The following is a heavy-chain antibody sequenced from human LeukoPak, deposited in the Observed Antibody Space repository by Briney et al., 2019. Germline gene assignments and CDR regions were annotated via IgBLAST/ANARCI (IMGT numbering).Heavy chain of an antibody. V-gene: IGHV4-39*01. Sequence: SETLSLTCTVSGVSISSSIYSWGWIRQPPGTGLEWIGSIYYSGSTYYNPSLKSRVTISVDTSKNQFSLKLSSVTAADTAVYYCARSNTMVRGVINGPDYWGQGTLVTVSS. CDR2: IYYSGST. CDR3: ARSNTMVRGVINGPDY. J-gene: IGHJ4*02. D-gene: IGHD3-10*01. CDR1: GVSISSSIYS.